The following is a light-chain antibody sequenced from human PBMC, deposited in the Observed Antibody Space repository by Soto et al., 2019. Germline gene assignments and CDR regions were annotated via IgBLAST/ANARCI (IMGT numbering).Light chain of an antibody. V-gene: IGLV2-23*01. Sequence: SVLTQPASVSGSPGQSITISCTRSSTDFENYNLVSWYQHCPDKAPKLIIYEGTKRPSEISDRFSGSESDTTASLIISGLQPEDEADYYCCSYAGSSARVVFGGGTQLTVL. CDR2: EGT. CDR1: STDFENYNL. CDR3: CSYAGSSARVV. J-gene: IGLJ2*01.